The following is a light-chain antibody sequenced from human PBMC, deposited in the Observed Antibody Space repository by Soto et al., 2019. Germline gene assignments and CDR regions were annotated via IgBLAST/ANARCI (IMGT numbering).Light chain of an antibody. CDR3: CSYAGSYTYV. Sequence: QSVLTQPRSVSGSPGQSVTISCTGTSSDVGGYNYVSWYQQHPDKAPKLMIFDVNKRPSGVPDRFSGSKSGNTASLTISGLQAEDEADYYCCSYAGSYTYVFGIGTKVTV. V-gene: IGLV2-11*01. J-gene: IGLJ1*01. CDR1: SSDVGGYNY. CDR2: DVN.